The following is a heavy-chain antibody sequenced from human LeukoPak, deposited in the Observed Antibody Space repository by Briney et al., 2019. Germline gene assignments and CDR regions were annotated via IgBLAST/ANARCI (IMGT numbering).Heavy chain of an antibody. CDR1: GFIFTTHW. Sequence: GGSLRLSCAASGFIFTTHWMHWVRQAPGKGLVWVSRISADESITTYAGSVKGRFTISRDNAKNTLYLQMNSLRDEDTAVYYCAKGGYSGYDHDAFDIWGQGTMVTVSS. CDR3: AKGGYSGYDHDAFDI. V-gene: IGHV3-74*01. D-gene: IGHD5-12*01. J-gene: IGHJ3*02. CDR2: ISADESIT.